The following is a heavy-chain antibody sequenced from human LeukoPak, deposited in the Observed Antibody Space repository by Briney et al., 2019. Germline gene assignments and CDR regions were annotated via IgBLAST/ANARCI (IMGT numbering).Heavy chain of an antibody. J-gene: IGHJ4*02. CDR2: ISSSGSTI. V-gene: IGHV3-11*04. CDR1: GFAFSDYY. D-gene: IGHD1-14*01. Sequence: PGGSLRLSCAASGFAFSDYYMSWIRQAPGKGLEWVSYISSSGSTIYYADSVKGRFTISRDNAKNSLYLRMDSLRAEDTAVYYCARTEEGTDFDYWGQGTLVTVSS. CDR3: ARTEEGTDFDY.